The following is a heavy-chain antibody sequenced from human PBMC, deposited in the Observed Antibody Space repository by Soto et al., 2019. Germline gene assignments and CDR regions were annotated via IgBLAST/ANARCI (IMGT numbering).Heavy chain of an antibody. D-gene: IGHD1-26*01. CDR3: ARDRLGATGDY. CDR2: ISAYNANT. V-gene: IGHV1-18*01. J-gene: IGHJ4*02. CDR1: GYTFTSYG. Sequence: ASVKVSCKASGYTFTSYGISWVRQAPGQGLEWMGWISAYNANTNYAQRLQGRVTMTTDTSTSTSYMELRSLRSDDTAVYFCARDRLGATGDYWGQGTLVTVSS.